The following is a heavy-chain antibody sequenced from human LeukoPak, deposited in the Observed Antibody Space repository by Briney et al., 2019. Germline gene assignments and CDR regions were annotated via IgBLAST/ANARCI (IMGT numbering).Heavy chain of an antibody. CDR2: IYYSGST. D-gene: IGHD2-15*01. V-gene: IGHV4-39*01. CDR3: ARQTGYCSGGSCYPGNWFDP. CDR1: GGSISSSSYY. Sequence: PSETLSLTCTVSGGSISSSSYYWGWIRQPPGKGLEWIGSIYYSGSTYCNPSLKSRVTISVDTSKNQFSLKLSSVTAADTAVYYCARQTGYCSGGSCYPGNWFDPWGQGTLVTVSS. J-gene: IGHJ5*02.